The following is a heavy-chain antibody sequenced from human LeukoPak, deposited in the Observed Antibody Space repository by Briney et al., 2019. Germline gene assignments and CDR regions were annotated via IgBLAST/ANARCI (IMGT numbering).Heavy chain of an antibody. J-gene: IGHJ4*02. V-gene: IGHV3-7*01. CDR1: GFTFSSYA. CDR2: IKKDGSEK. Sequence: GGSLRLSCAASGFTFSSYAMNWVRQTPGKGLEWVANIKKDGSEKYYVDSVRGRFTISRDNAKNSLYLQMNSLRAEDTAVYYCAADGYSSPFDHWGQGTLVTVSS. D-gene: IGHD5-24*01. CDR3: AADGYSSPFDH.